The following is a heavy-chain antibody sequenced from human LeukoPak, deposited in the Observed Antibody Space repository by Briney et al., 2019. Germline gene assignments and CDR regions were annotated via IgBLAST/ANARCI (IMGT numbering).Heavy chain of an antibody. D-gene: IGHD4-17*01. CDR1: GCTFSTYS. J-gene: IGHJ3*02. V-gene: IGHV3-21*01. CDR3: ARAFRRNGDLHAFHI. Sequence: GGSLRLSCAASGCTFSTYSMNWGRQAPGKGLEWVSSIVSSPSTYIYYADSVRGRFTISRDNAKNSLYLQMNSLRAEDTAVYYCARAFRRNGDLHAFHIWGQGTMVTVSS. CDR2: IVSSPSTYI.